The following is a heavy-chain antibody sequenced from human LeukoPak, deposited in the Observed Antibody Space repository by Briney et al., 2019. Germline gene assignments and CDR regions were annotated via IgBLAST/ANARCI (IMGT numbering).Heavy chain of an antibody. J-gene: IGHJ4*02. V-gene: IGHV4-39*07. CDR1: GGSISSSSYY. Sequence: PSETLSLTCTVSGGSISSSSYYWGWIRQPPGKGLEWIGSIYYSGSTYYNPSLKSRVTISVDTSKNQFSLKLSSVTAADTAVYYCARRSPWGDYFDYWGQGTLVTVSS. D-gene: IGHD3-16*01. CDR3: ARRSPWGDYFDY. CDR2: IYYSGST.